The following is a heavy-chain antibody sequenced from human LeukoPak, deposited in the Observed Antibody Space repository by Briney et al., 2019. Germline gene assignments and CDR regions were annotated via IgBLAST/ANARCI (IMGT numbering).Heavy chain of an antibody. CDR2: IYTSGST. V-gene: IGHV4-4*07. CDR1: GDSISSYY. D-gene: IGHD3-22*01. CDR3: ARDQEYFYDTIGYFVTDY. Sequence: PSETLSLTCTVSGDSISSYYWSWLRQPAGKGLEWIGRIYTSGSTIYHPSLKSRVTMSVDTSKTQFSLKLSSVTAADTAVYYCARDQEYFYDTIGYFVTDYWGQGTLVTVSS. J-gene: IGHJ4*02.